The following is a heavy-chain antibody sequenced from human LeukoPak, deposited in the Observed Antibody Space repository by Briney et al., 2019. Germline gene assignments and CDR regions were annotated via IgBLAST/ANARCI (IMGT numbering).Heavy chain of an antibody. CDR2: IKQDGSEK. D-gene: IGHD3-3*01. CDR3: ARDPPISYDFWSGYYT. V-gene: IGHV3-7*01. J-gene: IGHJ5*02. Sequence: AGGSLRLSCAASGFTFSSYWMSWVRQAPGKGLEWVANIKQDGSEKYYVDSVKGRFTISRDNAKNSLYLQMNSLRAEDTAVYYCARDPPISYDFWSGYYTWGQGTLVTVSS. CDR1: GFTFSSYW.